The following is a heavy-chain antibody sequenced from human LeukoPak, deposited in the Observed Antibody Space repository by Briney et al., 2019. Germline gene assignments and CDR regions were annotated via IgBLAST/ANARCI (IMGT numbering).Heavy chain of an antibody. J-gene: IGHJ4*02. CDR1: GFPFSSYW. CDR3: ARSQVVPAAIIGMDFDY. V-gene: IGHV3-21*01. Sequence: GGSLRLSCVASGFPFSSYWMTWVRQAPGKGLEWVSSISSSSSYIYYADSVKGRFTISRDNAKNSLYLQMNSLRAEDTAVYYCARSQVVPAAIIGMDFDYWGQGTLVTVSS. CDR2: ISSSSSYI. D-gene: IGHD2-2*02.